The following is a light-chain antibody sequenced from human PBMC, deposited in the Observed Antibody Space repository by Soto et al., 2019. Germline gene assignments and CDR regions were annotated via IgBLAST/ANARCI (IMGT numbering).Light chain of an antibody. CDR3: SSYTSSSTYV. Sequence: QSVLTQPAAVSGSPGQSITISCTGTSSDVGYYNYVSWYQQHPGKAPKLMIYDVSNRPSGVSNRFSGSKSGNTASLTISGLQAEDEADYHCSSYTSSSTYVFGSGTKLTVL. V-gene: IGLV2-14*01. CDR2: DVS. CDR1: SSDVGYYNY. J-gene: IGLJ1*01.